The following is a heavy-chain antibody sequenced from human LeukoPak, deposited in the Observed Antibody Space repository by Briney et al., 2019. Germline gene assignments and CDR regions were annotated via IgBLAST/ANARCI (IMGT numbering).Heavy chain of an antibody. D-gene: IGHD4-17*01. Sequence: GGSLRLSCAASGFIFSNYWMSWVRQAPGKGLEWVANINQDGSEIYYVDSVKGRFTISRDNAKNSLYLQMNSLRAEDTAVYYDARDQSKSSHDYGDYELYYYYYYMDVWGKGTTVTVSS. V-gene: IGHV3-7*01. CDR3: ARDQSKSSHDYGDYELYYYYYYMDV. J-gene: IGHJ6*03. CDR1: GFIFSNYW. CDR2: INQDGSEI.